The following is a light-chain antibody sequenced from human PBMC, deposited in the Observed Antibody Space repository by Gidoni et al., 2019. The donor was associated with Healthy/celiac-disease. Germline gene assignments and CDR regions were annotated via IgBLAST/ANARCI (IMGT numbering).Light chain of an antibody. J-gene: IGLJ2*01. V-gene: IGLV3-21*04. CDR3: QVWDSSSDHPV. CDR1: NLGSKS. Sequence: SYVLTQPPSVSVAPGKTARITCGGNNLGSKSVHWYQQKPGQAPVLVIYYASDRPSGIPERFSGSNSGNTATLTISRVEAGDEADYYCQVWDSSSDHPVFGGGTKLTVL. CDR2: YAS.